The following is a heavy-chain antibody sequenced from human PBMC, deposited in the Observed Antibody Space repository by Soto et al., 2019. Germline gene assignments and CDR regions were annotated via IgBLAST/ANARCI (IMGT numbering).Heavy chain of an antibody. CDR1: GFTFSNAW. J-gene: IGHJ4*02. CDR3: TTGPAMYSSSAGLFDY. CDR2: IKSKTDGGTT. D-gene: IGHD6-13*01. Sequence: EVQLVESGGGLVQPGGSLRLSCAASGFTFSNAWMSWVRQAPGKGLEWVGRIKSKTDGGTTAYAAPVKGRFTISRDDSKNTLYLQMNSRKTEDTAVYYCTTGPAMYSSSAGLFDYWGQGTLVTVSS. V-gene: IGHV3-15*01.